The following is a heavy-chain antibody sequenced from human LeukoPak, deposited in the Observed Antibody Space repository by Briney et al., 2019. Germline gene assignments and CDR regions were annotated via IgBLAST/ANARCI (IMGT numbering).Heavy chain of an antibody. D-gene: IGHD4-17*01. CDR2: ISGSGGST. CDR1: GFTFSSYA. J-gene: IGHJ4*02. V-gene: IGHV3-23*01. CDR3: ARSTVTTPYYFDY. Sequence: GGSLRLSCAASGFTFSSYAMSWVRQAPGKGLEWVSAISGSGGSTYYADSVKGRFTVSRDNSKNTLYLQMNSLRAEDTAVYYCARSTVTTPYYFDYWGQGTLVTVSS.